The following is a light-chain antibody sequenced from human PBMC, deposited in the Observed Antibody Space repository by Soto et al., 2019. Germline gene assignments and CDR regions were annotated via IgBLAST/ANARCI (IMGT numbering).Light chain of an antibody. CDR2: DAS. Sequence: EIVLTQSPGTLSLSPVERATLSCMASQSISYSLAWYQHKPGQAPRLLIYDASSRATGIPDRFSGGGSGTDFTLTISRLEPEDFAVYYCQQFSSYPLTFGGGTKVDIK. J-gene: IGKJ4*01. CDR3: QQFSSYPLT. V-gene: IGKV3-20*01. CDR1: QSISYS.